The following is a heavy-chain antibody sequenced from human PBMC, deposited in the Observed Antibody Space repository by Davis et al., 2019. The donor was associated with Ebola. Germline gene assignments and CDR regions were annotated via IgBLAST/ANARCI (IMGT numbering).Heavy chain of an antibody. CDR3: AKDPYRLGYRGNCFDY. CDR2: IRYDESAK. J-gene: IGHJ4*02. Sequence: GESLKISCAASGSTSSSSGMHWVRQAPGKALEWVAYIRYDESAKYFVDSVRGRFTISRDNSKNTLYLQMNSLRADDTDVYYCAKDPYRLGYRGNCFDYWGQGTLVTVSS. D-gene: IGHD1-26*01. CDR1: GSTSSSSG. V-gene: IGHV3-30*02.